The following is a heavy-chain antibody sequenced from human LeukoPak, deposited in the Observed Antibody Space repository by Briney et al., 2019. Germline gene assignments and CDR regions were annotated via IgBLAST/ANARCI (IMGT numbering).Heavy chain of an antibody. J-gene: IGHJ4*02. CDR1: GFTFSEFW. CDR3: AAVEPDY. D-gene: IGHD6-19*01. V-gene: IGHV3-7*01. Sequence: GGSLRLSCVASGFTFSEFWMSWVRQAPGKGLEWLASIKEDGSKKYYVDSVKGRFTISRDNAKNTLYLQMNSLRAEDTAIYYCAAVEPDYWGQGTLVTVSS. CDR2: IKEDGSKK.